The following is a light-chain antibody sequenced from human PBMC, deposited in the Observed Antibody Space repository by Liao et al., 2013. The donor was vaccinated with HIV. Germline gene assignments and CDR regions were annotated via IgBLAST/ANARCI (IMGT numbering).Light chain of an antibody. V-gene: IGLV3-1*01. CDR3: QAWDSSTVV. J-gene: IGLJ2*01. CDR1: KLREKF. CDR2: QDT. Sequence: SYELTQPPSVSVSPGQTASITCSGDKLREKFISWYQQRPGQSPVVVIYQDTKRPSGLPERFSGSNSGNTATLTISGAQAMDEADYYCQAWDSSTVVFGGGTKLTVL.